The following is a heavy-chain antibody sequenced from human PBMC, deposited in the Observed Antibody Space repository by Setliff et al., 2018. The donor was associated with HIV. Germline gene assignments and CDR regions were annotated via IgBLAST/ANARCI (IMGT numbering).Heavy chain of an antibody. CDR1: GGSFSGYY. V-gene: IGHV4-34*01. J-gene: IGHJ4*02. D-gene: IGHD3-22*01. CDR3: ARDRTEFVDGGYYPYYFDS. Sequence: SETLSLTCAVYGGSFSGYYWSWIRQPPGKGLEWIGEINHSGDTNYNPSLKSRVTISVDTSKNQFSLNLNSVTAADTAVYYCARDRTEFVDGGYYPYYFDSWGQGTLVTVSS. CDR2: INHSGDT.